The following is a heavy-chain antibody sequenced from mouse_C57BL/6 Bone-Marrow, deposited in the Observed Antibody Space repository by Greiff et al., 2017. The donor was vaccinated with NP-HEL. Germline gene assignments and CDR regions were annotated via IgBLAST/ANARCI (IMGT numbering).Heavy chain of an antibody. J-gene: IGHJ3*01. V-gene: IGHV1-85*01. CDR1: GYTFTSYD. Sequence: QVQLQQSGPELVKPGASVKLSCKASGYTFTSYDINWVQQRPGQGLEWIGWIYPRDGSTKYNEKFKGTATLTVATSSSTAYMELHRLTSDDSAVYFCARVVYGNYPSWFAYWGQGTLVTVSA. D-gene: IGHD2-1*01. CDR3: ARVVYGNYPSWFAY. CDR2: IYPRDGST.